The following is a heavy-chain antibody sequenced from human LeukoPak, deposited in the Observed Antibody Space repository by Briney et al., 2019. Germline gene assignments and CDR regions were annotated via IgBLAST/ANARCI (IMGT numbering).Heavy chain of an antibody. D-gene: IGHD6-19*01. CDR2: ISSSSIYI. CDR1: GFTFSSYS. Sequence: GGSLRLSCAASGFTFSSYSMNWVRQAPGKGLEWVSSISSSSIYIYYADSVKGRFTISRDNAKNSLYLQMNRLRAEDTAVYYCARDFFPRVSSGWPHAFDIWGQGTMVTVSS. CDR3: ARDFFPRVSSGWPHAFDI. J-gene: IGHJ3*02. V-gene: IGHV3-21*01.